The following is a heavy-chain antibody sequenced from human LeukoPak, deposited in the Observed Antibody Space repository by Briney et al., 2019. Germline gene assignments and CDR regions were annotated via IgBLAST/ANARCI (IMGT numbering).Heavy chain of an antibody. CDR3: AKVDTAMVGAFDY. CDR2: ISWNSGSI. Sequence: PGGSLRLSCAASGFTFDDYAMHWVRQAPGKGLEWVSGISWNSGSIGYADSVKGRFTISRDNSKNTLYLQMNSLRAEDTAVYYCAKVDTAMVGAFDYWGQGTLVTVSS. D-gene: IGHD5-18*01. J-gene: IGHJ4*02. V-gene: IGHV3-9*01. CDR1: GFTFDDYA.